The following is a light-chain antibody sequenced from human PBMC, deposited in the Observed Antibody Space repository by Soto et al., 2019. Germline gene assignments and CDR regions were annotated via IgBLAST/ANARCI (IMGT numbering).Light chain of an antibody. J-gene: IGKJ4*01. CDR2: WAS. V-gene: IGKV4-1*01. CDR1: QSVFYTSNNKNY. CDR3: QQYSSTPLT. Sequence: DIVMTQSPDSLAVSLGEGATINCRSSQSVFYTSNNKNYLAWYQQRPGQPPKLLLYWASNRESGVPDRFSDSGSATDLTLTIISLQPEDVAVYFCQQYSSTPLTFGGGTKVEIK.